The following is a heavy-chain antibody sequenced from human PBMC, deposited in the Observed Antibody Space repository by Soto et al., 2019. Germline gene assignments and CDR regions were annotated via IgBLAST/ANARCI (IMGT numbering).Heavy chain of an antibody. V-gene: IGHV3-23*01. CDR1: GFTFSSYA. CDR3: AKVRRFGELRSLY. D-gene: IGHD3-10*01. J-gene: IGHJ4*02. Sequence: EVQLLESGGGLVQPGGSLRLSCAASGFTFSSYAMSWVRQAPGKGLEWVSAIGVSGDTTYYADSVKGRFTISGDNSKNTLYLQMGSLRAEETAVYYCAKVRRFGELRSLYWGQGTLVTVSS. CDR2: IGVSGDTT.